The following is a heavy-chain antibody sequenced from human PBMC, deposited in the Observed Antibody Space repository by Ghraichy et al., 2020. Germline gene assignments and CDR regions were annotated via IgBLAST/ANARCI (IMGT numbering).Heavy chain of an antibody. D-gene: IGHD7-27*01. Sequence: SGPTLVKPTQTLTLTCTFSGFSLSISGMCVSWIRQPPGKALEWLARIDRDDDKYYSTSLKTRLTISKDTSKNQVVLTMTNMDPVDTATYYCARIVSPRLTGDWQDAFDIWGQGTMVTVSS. CDR1: GFSLSISGMC. CDR3: ARIVSPRLTGDWQDAFDI. CDR2: IDRDDDK. V-gene: IGHV2-70*11. J-gene: IGHJ3*02.